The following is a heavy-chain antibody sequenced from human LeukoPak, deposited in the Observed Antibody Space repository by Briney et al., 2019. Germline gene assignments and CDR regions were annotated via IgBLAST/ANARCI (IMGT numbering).Heavy chain of an antibody. Sequence: ASVKVSCKASGYTFTSYGISWVRQAPGQGLEWMGWISAYNGNTNYAQKLQGRVTMTTDTSTSTAYMELRSLRSDDTAVYYCARAVMEYQLLSRIYYYFYMHVWGKRTTVTVSS. J-gene: IGHJ6*03. D-gene: IGHD2-2*01. V-gene: IGHV1-18*01. CDR3: ARAVMEYQLLSRIYYYFYMHV. CDR2: ISAYNGNT. CDR1: GYTFTSYG.